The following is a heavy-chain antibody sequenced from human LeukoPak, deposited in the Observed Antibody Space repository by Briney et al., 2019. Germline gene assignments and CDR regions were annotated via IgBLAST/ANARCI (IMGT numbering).Heavy chain of an antibody. V-gene: IGHV4-31*03. J-gene: IGHJ4*02. D-gene: IGHD3-22*01. CDR1: GGSISSGGYY. Sequence: SETLSLTCTVSGGSISSGGYYWSWIRQHPGKGLEWIEYIYYSGSTYYNPSLKSRVTISVDTSKNQFSLKLSSVTAADTAVYYCARDRSYYDSSGYFDYWGQGTLVTVSS. CDR2: IYYSGST. CDR3: ARDRSYYDSSGYFDY.